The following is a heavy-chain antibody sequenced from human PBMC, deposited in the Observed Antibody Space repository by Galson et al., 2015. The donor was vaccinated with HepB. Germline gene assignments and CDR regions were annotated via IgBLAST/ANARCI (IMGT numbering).Heavy chain of an antibody. D-gene: IGHD2-2*02. J-gene: IGHJ5*02. V-gene: IGHV3-30-3*01. CDR3: ARPGYCSSTSCYRAWFDP. Sequence: SLRLSCAASGFTFSSYAMRWVRQAPGKGLEWVAVISYDGSNKYYADSVKGRFTISRDNSKNTLYLQMNSLRAEDTAVYYCARPGYCSSTSCYRAWFDPWGQGTLVTVSS. CDR2: ISYDGSNK. CDR1: GFTFSSYA.